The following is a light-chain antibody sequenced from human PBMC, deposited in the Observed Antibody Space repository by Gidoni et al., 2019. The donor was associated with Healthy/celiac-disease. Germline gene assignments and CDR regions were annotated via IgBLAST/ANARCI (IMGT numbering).Light chain of an antibody. CDR3: QSADSSGTYPV. V-gene: IGLV3-25*02. CDR2: KDS. CDR1: ALPKQY. Sequence: SSELTQHLSVFVSTGQTARITCSGDALPKQYAYWYQQKPGQAPVLVIYKDSERPSGIPERFSGSSSGTTVTLTISGVQAEDEADYYCQSADSSGTYPVFGGGTKLTVL. J-gene: IGLJ2*01.